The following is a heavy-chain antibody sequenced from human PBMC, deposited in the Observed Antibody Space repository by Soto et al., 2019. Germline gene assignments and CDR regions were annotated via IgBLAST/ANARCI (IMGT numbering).Heavy chain of an antibody. J-gene: IGHJ4*02. Sequence: QVQLVQSGAEVKKPGSSVKVSCKASGGTFSSYTISWVRQAPGQGLEWMGRISPILGIANYAQKFQGRFTITADKSTSTSYREMTSLRSEDTAVYYCARDSGYDEGSDYWGQGTLVTVSS. CDR1: GGTFSSYT. CDR2: ISPILGIA. D-gene: IGHD5-12*01. V-gene: IGHV1-69*02. CDR3: ARDSGYDEGSDY.